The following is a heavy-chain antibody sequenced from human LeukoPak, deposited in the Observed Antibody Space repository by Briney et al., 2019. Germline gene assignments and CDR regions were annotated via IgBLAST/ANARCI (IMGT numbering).Heavy chain of an antibody. CDR1: GFTLSSYA. CDR2: ISSNGGST. V-gene: IGHV3-64*02. D-gene: IGHD6-13*01. Sequence: GGAPRLSRAPCGFTLSSYAMHWVPQAPGEGVGYVSAISSNGGSTYYADSVKVRFTISRDNSKNTLYLQMGSLRAEDMAVYYCARDSSSWYYFDYWGQGTLVTVSS. CDR3: ARDSSSWYYFDY. J-gene: IGHJ4*02.